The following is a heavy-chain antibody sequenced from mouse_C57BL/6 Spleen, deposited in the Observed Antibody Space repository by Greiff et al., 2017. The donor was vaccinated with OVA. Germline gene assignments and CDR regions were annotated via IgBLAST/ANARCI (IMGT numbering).Heavy chain of an antibody. CDR3: ARRGTAGNYFDY. J-gene: IGHJ2*01. Sequence: EVQLQQSGPELVKPGASVKIPCKASGYTFTDYNMDWVKQSHGKSLEWIGDINPNNGGTIYNQKFKGKATLTVDKSSSTAYMELRSLTSEDTADYYCARRGTAGNYFDYWGQGTTLTVSS. CDR2: INPNNGGT. D-gene: IGHD3-3*01. CDR1: GYTFTDYN. V-gene: IGHV1-18*01.